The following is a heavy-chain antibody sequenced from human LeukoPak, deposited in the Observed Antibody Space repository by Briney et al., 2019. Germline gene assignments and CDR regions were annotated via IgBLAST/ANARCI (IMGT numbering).Heavy chain of an antibody. Sequence: ASVKVSCKASGYTFTGYYMHWVRQAPGQGLEWMGWINPNSGGTNYAQKFQGRVTMTRDTSISTAYMELSRLRSGDTAVYYCARVATIKGKGAFDIWGQGTMVTVSS. CDR2: INPNSGGT. CDR3: ARVATIKGKGAFDI. D-gene: IGHD5-24*01. J-gene: IGHJ3*02. CDR1: GYTFTGYY. V-gene: IGHV1-2*02.